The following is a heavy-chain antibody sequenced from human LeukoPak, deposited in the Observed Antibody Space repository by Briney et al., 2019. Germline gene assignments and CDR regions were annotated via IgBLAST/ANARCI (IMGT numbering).Heavy chain of an antibody. V-gene: IGHV1-18*01. CDR2: ISAYNGNT. J-gene: IGHJ5*02. Sequence: ASVKVSCKASGYTFTSYGISWVRQAPGQGLEWMGWISAYNGNTNYAQKLQGRVTMTTDTSTSTAYMELRSLRSDDTAVYYRARDGLRYCSSTSCYRSWFDPWGQGTLVTVSS. CDR3: ARDGLRYCSSTSCYRSWFDP. CDR1: GYTFTSYG. D-gene: IGHD2-2*01.